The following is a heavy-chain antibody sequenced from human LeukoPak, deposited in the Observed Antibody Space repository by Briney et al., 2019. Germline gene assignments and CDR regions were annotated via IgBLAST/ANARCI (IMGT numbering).Heavy chain of an antibody. Sequence: SETLSLTCTVSGGSISSSSYYWGWIRQPPGKGLEWIGSIYYSGSTYYNPSPKSRVTISVDTSKNQFSLKLSSVTAADTAVYYCARRSGLIYGDWYYFDYWGQGTLVTVSS. J-gene: IGHJ4*02. CDR2: IYYSGST. D-gene: IGHD4-17*01. CDR3: ARRSGLIYGDWYYFDY. V-gene: IGHV4-39*01. CDR1: GGSISSSSYY.